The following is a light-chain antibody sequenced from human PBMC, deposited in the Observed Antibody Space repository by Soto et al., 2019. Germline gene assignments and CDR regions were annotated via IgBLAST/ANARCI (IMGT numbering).Light chain of an antibody. Sequence: QSVLTQPPSASGSPGQSVTISCTGSSSDVGGYNFVSWYQQHPGKAPKLLIYEVSERPSGVPDRFSGYKSGNTASLTVSGLQADDEADYYCSSYAGSNNLYVFGTGTKVTVL. CDR2: EVS. V-gene: IGLV2-8*01. J-gene: IGLJ1*01. CDR3: SSYAGSNNLYV. CDR1: SSDVGGYNF.